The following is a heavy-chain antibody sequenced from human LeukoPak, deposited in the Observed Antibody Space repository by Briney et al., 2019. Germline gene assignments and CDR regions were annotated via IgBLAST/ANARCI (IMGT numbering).Heavy chain of an antibody. Sequence: GGSLRLSCSTSGFTFSDYDMNWIRQAPGKGLEWISAISGRSSHTYYGDSVKGRFSISRDNAKNLLYLQMNGLGAEDTAVYYCGRAFPPLRTSSAGDLWGQGTLVTVSS. CDR3: GRAFPPLRTSSAGDL. D-gene: IGHD3-16*01. CDR2: ISGRSSHT. CDR1: GFTFSDYD. V-gene: IGHV3-21*06. J-gene: IGHJ4*02.